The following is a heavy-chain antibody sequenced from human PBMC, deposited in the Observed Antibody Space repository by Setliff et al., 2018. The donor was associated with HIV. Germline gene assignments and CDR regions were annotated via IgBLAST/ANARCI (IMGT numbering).Heavy chain of an antibody. CDR1: GFTFSNSW. J-gene: IGHJ4*02. CDR3: VTGVGTSSVDY. CDR2: IKTKTQRGTT. D-gene: IGHD3-22*01. V-gene: IGHV3-15*01. Sequence: SCAASGFTFSNSWMTWVRQAPGKGLEWVGRIKTKTQRGTTDYAAPAKGRFIISRDDSKNTLYLQMNSLRSEDTAVYYCVTGVGTSSVDYWGQGTMVTVSS.